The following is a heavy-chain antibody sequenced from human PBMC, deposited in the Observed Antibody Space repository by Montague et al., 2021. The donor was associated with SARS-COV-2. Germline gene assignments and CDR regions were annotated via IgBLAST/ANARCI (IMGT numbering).Heavy chain of an antibody. D-gene: IGHD1-1*01. CDR1: GGSISSGDYY. V-gene: IGHV4-61*02. J-gene: IGHJ4*02. CDR2: IYTTGST. CDR3: ATDAWATGTGFFDN. Sequence: TLSLTCTVPGGSISSGDYYWSWIRQPAGRTLEWIGRIYTTGSTSYNPSLKSRVTISVDTSKNQFSLKLSSVTAADTAVYYCATDAWATGTGFFDNWGPGTLATVSS.